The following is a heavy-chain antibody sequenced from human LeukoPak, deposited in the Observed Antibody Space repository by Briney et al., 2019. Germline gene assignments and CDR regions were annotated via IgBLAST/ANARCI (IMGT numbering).Heavy chain of an antibody. D-gene: IGHD3-22*01. CDR3: ARGPYYYDSSGSIIDY. CDR1: GYTFTSYY. J-gene: IGHJ4*02. V-gene: IGHV1-46*01. Sequence: ASVKVSCKASGYTFTSYYMHWVRQAPGQGLEWMGIINPSGGSTSYAQKFQGRVTMTRDMSTSTAYMELSSLRSEDTAVYYCARGPYYYDSSGSIIDYWGQGTLVTVSS. CDR2: INPSGGST.